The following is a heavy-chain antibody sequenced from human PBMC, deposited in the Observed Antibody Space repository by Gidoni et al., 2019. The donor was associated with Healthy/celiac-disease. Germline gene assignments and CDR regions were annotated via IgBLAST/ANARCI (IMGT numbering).Heavy chain of an antibody. CDR2: IIPIFGTA. J-gene: IGHJ3*02. CDR3: ARDCGSSTSCYKAFDI. Sequence: QVQLVQTGAEVKKPGSSVKVSCKASGGTFSSYAISWVRQAPGQGLEWMGGIIPIFGTANYAQKFQGRVTITADKSTSTAYMELSSLRSEDTAVYYCARDCGSSTSCYKAFDIWGQGTMVTVSS. V-gene: IGHV1-69*06. D-gene: IGHD2-2*02. CDR1: GGTFSSYA.